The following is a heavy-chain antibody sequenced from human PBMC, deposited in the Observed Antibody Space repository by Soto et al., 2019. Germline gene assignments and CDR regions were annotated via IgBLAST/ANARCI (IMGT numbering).Heavy chain of an antibody. D-gene: IGHD3-3*01. CDR3: VRFKTFFGISTVFDD. V-gene: IGHV4-31*03. Sequence: PSETLSLPCTVSGGSINSAGYYWSWLRQHPGQGLDWIGNIYYSGTTNYNPSLKSRVAISIDTSKNHFSLNLTSVTAADTAVYYCVRFKTFFGISTVFDDWGQGTLASVS. CDR1: GGSINSAGYY. CDR2: IYYSGTT. J-gene: IGHJ4*02.